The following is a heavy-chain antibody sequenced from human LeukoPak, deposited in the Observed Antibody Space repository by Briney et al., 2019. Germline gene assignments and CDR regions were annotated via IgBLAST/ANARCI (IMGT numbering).Heavy chain of an antibody. CDR1: GYTFTSYG. Sequence: ASVKVSCKASGYTFTSYGISWVRQAPGQGLEWMGWISAYNGNTNYAQKFQERVTITRDMSTSTAYMELSSLRSEDTAVYYCAAALGDFWTFDYWGQGTLVTVSS. V-gene: IGHV1-18*01. CDR2: ISAYNGNT. CDR3: AAALGDFWTFDY. J-gene: IGHJ4*02. D-gene: IGHD3-3*01.